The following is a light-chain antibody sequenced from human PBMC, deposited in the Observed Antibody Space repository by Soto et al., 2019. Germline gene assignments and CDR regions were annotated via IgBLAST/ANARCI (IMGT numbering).Light chain of an antibody. CDR1: QSISDN. J-gene: IGKJ4*01. V-gene: IGKV3-15*01. CDR3: QQYKSWPPLT. CDR2: GAS. Sequence: DIVMTQSPAILSVSLGERATLSCLASQSISDNLAWGQQRSGQAPRLLIYGASTRATGVPARFSGSGSGTEFTLTISSLQSDDFAIYYCQQYKSWPPLTFGGGTKVE.